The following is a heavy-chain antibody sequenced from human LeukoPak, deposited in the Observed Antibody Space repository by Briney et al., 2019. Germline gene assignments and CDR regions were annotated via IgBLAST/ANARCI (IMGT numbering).Heavy chain of an antibody. CDR2: IYYSGST. Sequence: ASETLSLTCTVSGGSISSGDYYWSWIRQPPGKGLEWIGYIYYSGSTYNNPSLKSRVTISVDTSKNQFSLKLSSVTAADTAVYYCARAPRALRYFDWSPGPFDYWGQGTLVTVSS. CDR1: GGSISSGDYY. CDR3: ARAPRALRYFDWSPGPFDY. V-gene: IGHV4-30-4*01. D-gene: IGHD3-9*01. J-gene: IGHJ4*02.